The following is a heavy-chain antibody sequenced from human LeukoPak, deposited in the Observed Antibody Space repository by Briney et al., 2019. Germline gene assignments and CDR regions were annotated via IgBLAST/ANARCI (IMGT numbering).Heavy chain of an antibody. CDR2: IYYSGST. D-gene: IGHD5-12*01. Sequence: TSETLSLTCTVSGGSISSYYWSWIRQPPGKGLEWIGYIYYSGSTNYNPSLKRRVTISVDTSKNQFSLKLSSVTAADTAVYYCARGGGYDYYFDYWGQGTLVTVSS. CDR3: ARGGGYDYYFDY. J-gene: IGHJ4*02. V-gene: IGHV4-59*01. CDR1: GGSISSYY.